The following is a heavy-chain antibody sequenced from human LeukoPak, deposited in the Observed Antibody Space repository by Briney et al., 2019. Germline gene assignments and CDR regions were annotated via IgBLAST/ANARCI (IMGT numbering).Heavy chain of an antibody. Sequence: PSETLSLTCTVSGGSISSISYYWGWIRQPPGKGLEWIGSIYYSGSTYDNPSLKSRVTISIDTSKNQFSLKLSSVTAADTAVYYRARHKPVLRYFDWLSYFDYWGQGTLVTVSS. D-gene: IGHD3-9*01. CDR3: ARHKPVLRYFDWLSYFDY. CDR1: GGSISSISYY. J-gene: IGHJ4*02. V-gene: IGHV4-39*01. CDR2: IYYSGST.